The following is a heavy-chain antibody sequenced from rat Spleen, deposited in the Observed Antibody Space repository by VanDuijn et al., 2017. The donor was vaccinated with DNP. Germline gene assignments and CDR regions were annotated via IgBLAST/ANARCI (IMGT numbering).Heavy chain of an antibody. CDR1: GFSLTSYG. D-gene: IGHD3-2*01. CDR2: IWGDGST. J-gene: IGHJ4*01. Sequence: QVQLKESGPGLVQTTQTLSVTCTVSGFSLTSYGVHWVRQAPGKGLEWMGIIWGDGSTNYNSALKSRLSISRDTSKSQVFLTRNRLRTDDTAVYYGATVSSAMDVWGQGTSVTVSS. CDR3: ATVSSAMDV. V-gene: IGHV2-77*01.